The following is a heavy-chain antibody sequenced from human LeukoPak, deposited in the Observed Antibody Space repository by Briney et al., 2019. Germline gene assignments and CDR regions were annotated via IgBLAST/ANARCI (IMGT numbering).Heavy chain of an antibody. CDR3: RVTDRYRDAFDI. CDR2: IIPIFGTA. V-gene: IGHV1-69*13. Sequence: SVKVSCKASGGTFSSYAISWVRQAPGQGLEWMGGIIPIFGTANYAQKFQGRVTTTADESTSTAYMELSSLRSEDTAVYYCRVTDRYRDAFDIWGQGTMVTVSS. CDR1: GGTFSSYA. J-gene: IGHJ3*02. D-gene: IGHD5-18*01.